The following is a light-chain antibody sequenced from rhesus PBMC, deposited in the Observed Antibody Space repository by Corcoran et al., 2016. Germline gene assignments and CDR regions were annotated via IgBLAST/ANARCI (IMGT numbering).Light chain of an antibody. V-gene: IGKV1-21*01. Sequence: DIQMTQSPSSLSASVGDRVTVSCRSSQGISRWLAWHQQQPGIAPKLLIYKALSLQSGVPSRFSGMGSGTDFTLTFISLQPEDFATYYCQQYNSAPPWAVGQGTKVEIK. CDR1: QGISRW. J-gene: IGKJ1*01. CDR3: QQYNSAPPWA. CDR2: KAL.